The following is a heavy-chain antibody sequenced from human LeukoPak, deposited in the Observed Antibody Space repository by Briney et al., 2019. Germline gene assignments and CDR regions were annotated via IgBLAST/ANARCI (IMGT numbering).Heavy chain of an antibody. Sequence: GGSLRFSGAASGFTFSSYAMSWVRQAPGKGLEWVSAISGSGGSTYYADSVKGRFTISRDNSKNTLYLQMNSLRAEDTAVYYCAKDLGYGSGSYYKGHDYWGQGTLVTVSS. CDR3: AKDLGYGSGSYYKGHDY. J-gene: IGHJ4*02. CDR2: ISGSGGST. CDR1: GFTFSSYA. V-gene: IGHV3-23*01. D-gene: IGHD3-10*01.